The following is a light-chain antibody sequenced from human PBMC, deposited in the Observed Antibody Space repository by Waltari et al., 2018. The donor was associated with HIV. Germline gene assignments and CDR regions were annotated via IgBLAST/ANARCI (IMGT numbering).Light chain of an antibody. V-gene: IGKV3-15*01. CDR2: GAA. J-gene: IGKJ2*01. CDR3: QQYNIRPRGNT. CDR1: QGVGSN. Sequence: DIVMTQSPAILSVSPGERVTLSCRASQGVGSNLAWYQQKVGQAPRLLIYGAATSAAEIPVRFSGSGSGTDFTLTIDSLQSEDFATYYCQQYNIRPRGNTFGQGTKLQIK.